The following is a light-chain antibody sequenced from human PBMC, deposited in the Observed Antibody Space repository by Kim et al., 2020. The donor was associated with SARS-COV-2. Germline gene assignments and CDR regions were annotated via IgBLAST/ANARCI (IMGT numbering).Light chain of an antibody. CDR3: QAWDSSPVV. CDR2: QNN. J-gene: IGLJ2*01. Sequence: SVSPGQTASITCSGDKLGDKYACWYQQKPGQSPVLVVYQNNKRPSGIPERFSGANSGNTATLTISGAQPMDEADYYCQAWDSSPVVFGGGTQLTVL. V-gene: IGLV3-1*01. CDR1: KLGDKY.